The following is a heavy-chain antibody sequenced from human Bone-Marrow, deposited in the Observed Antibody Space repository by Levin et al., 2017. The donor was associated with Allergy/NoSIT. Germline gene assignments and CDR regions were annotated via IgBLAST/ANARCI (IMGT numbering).Heavy chain of an antibody. CDR3: ARTKIVVVPAANLAWYFDL. CDR1: GFTFDDYA. Sequence: GGSLRLSCAASGFTFDDYAMHWVRQAPGKGLEWVSGISWNSGSIGYADSVKGRFTISRDNAKNSLYLQMNSLRAEDTALYYCARTKIVVVPAANLAWYFDLWGRGTLVTVSS. D-gene: IGHD2-2*01. CDR2: ISWNSGSI. V-gene: IGHV3-9*01. J-gene: IGHJ2*01.